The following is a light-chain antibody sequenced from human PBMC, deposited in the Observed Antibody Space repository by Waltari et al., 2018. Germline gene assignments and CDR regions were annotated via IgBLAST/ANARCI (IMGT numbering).Light chain of an antibody. Sequence: QSVLTQPPSASGTPGQRVTISCSGSRSNIGTNYVYWYQQFPGTSPKLLIYRNDQRPSGVPDRFSGSKSGTSASLAISGLRSEDEADYYCAAWDDSLSGVVSGGGTKLTVL. V-gene: IGLV1-47*01. J-gene: IGLJ2*01. CDR1: RSNIGTNY. CDR3: AAWDDSLSGVV. CDR2: RND.